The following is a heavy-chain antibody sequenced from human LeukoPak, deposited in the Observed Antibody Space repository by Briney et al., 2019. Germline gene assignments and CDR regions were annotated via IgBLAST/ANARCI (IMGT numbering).Heavy chain of an antibody. J-gene: IGHJ4*02. Sequence: GCSVRLSCAAYGFTFSSYALRWVRQAAAKGLEEDSGISGSGGSTYYADSVKGRFTMSRDNSKNTLYLQLNSLRAEDTALYYCAKEYSQFESTSPLDYWGQGTLVTVSS. V-gene: IGHV3-23*01. CDR1: GFTFSSYA. CDR2: ISGSGGST. CDR3: AKEYSQFESTSPLDY. D-gene: IGHD2-21*01.